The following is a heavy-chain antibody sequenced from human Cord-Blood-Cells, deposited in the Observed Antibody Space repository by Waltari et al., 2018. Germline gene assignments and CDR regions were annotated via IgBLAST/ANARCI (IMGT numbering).Heavy chain of an antibody. Sequence: QVQLQPWGAGLLKPSETLSLTCAVYGGSFSGYYWSWIRQPPGKGLEWIGEINHSGSTNYNPALKSRVTISVDTSKNQFSLKLSSVTAADTAVYYCARYGKLWFGELWDAFDIWGQGTMVTVSS. D-gene: IGHD3-10*01. CDR1: GGSFSGYY. V-gene: IGHV4-34*01. J-gene: IGHJ3*02. CDR2: INHSGST. CDR3: ARYGKLWFGELWDAFDI.